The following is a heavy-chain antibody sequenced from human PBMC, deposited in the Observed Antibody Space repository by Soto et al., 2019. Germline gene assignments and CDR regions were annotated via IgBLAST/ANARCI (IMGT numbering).Heavy chain of an antibody. CDR3: ASIRIPDVSDRRLAAFYFDD. D-gene: IGHD1-26*01. Sequence: EVQLVETGGGLIQPGGSLSLSCAASEFTVSSNHMSWVREAPWKWLEWESVIYPGGDTYYAASVRGRFTISRDNSKNTLYLHMNSLRAEDTAVYYCASIRIPDVSDRRLAAFYFDDWGQGTLVTVSS. CDR2: IYPGGDT. J-gene: IGHJ4*02. CDR1: EFTVSSNH. V-gene: IGHV3-53*02.